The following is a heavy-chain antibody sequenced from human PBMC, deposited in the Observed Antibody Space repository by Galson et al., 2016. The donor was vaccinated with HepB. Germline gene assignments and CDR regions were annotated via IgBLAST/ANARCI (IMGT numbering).Heavy chain of an antibody. Sequence: SLRLSCAASGFTFTSYAMHWVRQAPGKGLEWVAVISYDGSNKYYADSVKGRFTISRDNSKNTLYLQMSSLRAEDTAVYYCAKRSRWYVGDEPYFDYWGQGTLVTVSS. J-gene: IGHJ4*02. CDR1: GFTFTSYA. CDR3: AKRSRWYVGDEPYFDY. D-gene: IGHD6-13*01. V-gene: IGHV3-30-3*01. CDR2: ISYDGSNK.